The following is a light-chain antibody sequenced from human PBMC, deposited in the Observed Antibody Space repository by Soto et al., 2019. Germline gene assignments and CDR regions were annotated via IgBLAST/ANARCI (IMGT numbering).Light chain of an antibody. J-gene: IGKJ1*01. CDR3: QQYNSYSWT. V-gene: IGKV1-5*03. CDR2: KAS. Sequence: DIQMTQSPSTLSASVGDRVTITCRASQSISSWLAWYQQKPGKPPKLLIYKASSLESGVPSRFSGSGSGTEFTLTISSLRPDDFATYYCQQYNSYSWTFGQGTKVEIK. CDR1: QSISSW.